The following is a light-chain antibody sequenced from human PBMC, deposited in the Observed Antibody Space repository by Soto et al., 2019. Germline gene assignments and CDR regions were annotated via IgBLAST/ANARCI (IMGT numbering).Light chain of an antibody. J-gene: IGKJ2*01. CDR2: DAS. CDR3: QQRSNWSYT. Sequence: EIVLTQSPATLSLSPGERATLSCRASQSVSSYFAWYQQRPGQAPRLLIYDASNRATGIPARFSGSGSGTDFTLTISRLEPEDFAVYYCQQRSNWSYTFGQGTKLEIK. V-gene: IGKV3-11*01. CDR1: QSVSSY.